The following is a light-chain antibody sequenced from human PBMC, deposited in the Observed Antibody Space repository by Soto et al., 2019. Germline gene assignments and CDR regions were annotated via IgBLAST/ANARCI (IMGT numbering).Light chain of an antibody. V-gene: IGKV3-11*01. CDR3: QQRSNWPWT. J-gene: IGKJ1*01. Sequence: EIVLTQSPATLSFSPGERATLSCRASQSVSRYLAWYQQKPGQAPRLLIYDASNRATGIPARFSGSGSGTDFTLTISSLEPEDFAVYYCQQRSNWPWTFGQGTKVDIK. CDR2: DAS. CDR1: QSVSRY.